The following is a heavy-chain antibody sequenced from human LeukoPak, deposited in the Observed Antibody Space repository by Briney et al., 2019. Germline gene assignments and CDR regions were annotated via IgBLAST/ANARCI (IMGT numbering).Heavy chain of an antibody. Sequence: SETLSLTCAVSGGSISSSNWSSWVRQPPGKGLEWIGEIYHSGSTNYNPSLKSRVTISVDKSKSQFSLKLSSVTAADTAVYYCARAPSYSSGWSGYYGMDVWGKGTTVTVSS. D-gene: IGHD6-13*01. CDR2: IYHSGST. CDR1: GGSISSSNW. V-gene: IGHV4-4*02. J-gene: IGHJ6*04. CDR3: ARAPSYSSGWSGYYGMDV.